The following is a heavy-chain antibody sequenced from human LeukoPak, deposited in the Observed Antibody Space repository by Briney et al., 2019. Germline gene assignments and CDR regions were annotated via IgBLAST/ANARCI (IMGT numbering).Heavy chain of an antibody. D-gene: IGHD3-10*01. Sequence: PGGSLRLSCAASGFTFSGYSMNWVRQAPGKGLEWVSSISSSSSYIYYADSVKGRFTISRDNAKNSLYLQMNSLRAEDTAVYYCARDQYYGSGYYYGMDVWGQGTTVTVSS. J-gene: IGHJ6*02. CDR3: ARDQYYGSGYYYGMDV. CDR1: GFTFSGYS. V-gene: IGHV3-21*01. CDR2: ISSSSSYI.